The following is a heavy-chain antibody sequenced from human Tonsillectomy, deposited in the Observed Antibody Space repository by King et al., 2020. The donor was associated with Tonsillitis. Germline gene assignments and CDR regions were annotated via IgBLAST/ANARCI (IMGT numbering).Heavy chain of an antibody. CDR2: IIPPFGTA. V-gene: IGHV1-69*01. CDR3: ARAHSSGYWAYNYYMDV. CDR1: GGSFSSYA. J-gene: IGHJ6*03. Sequence: QLVQSGAEVKKPGSSVKVSCKASGGSFSSYAISWVRQAPGQGLEWMGGIIPPFGTANYAQKFQGRVTITADESTRTAYMELSSLRSEDTAVYYCARAHSSGYWAYNYYMDVWGKGTTVTVSS. D-gene: IGHD3-22*01.